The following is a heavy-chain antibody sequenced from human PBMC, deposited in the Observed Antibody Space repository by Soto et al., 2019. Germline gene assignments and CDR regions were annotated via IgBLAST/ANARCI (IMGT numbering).Heavy chain of an antibody. CDR2: VYYSGTT. CDR3: AWAGTSWRYFFDS. CDR1: GGSVNYYY. D-gene: IGHD6-13*01. Sequence: QVLLQESGPGLVQPSETLSLTCTVSGGSVNYYYWNWIRQSPGKGLEWIGYVYYSGTTYYKPSLQRPVTISIGTSRNQFFLKLTSVTAAYSAISYCAWAGTSWRYFFDSCGRGTLSSLSS. V-gene: IGHV4-59*02. J-gene: IGHJ4*02.